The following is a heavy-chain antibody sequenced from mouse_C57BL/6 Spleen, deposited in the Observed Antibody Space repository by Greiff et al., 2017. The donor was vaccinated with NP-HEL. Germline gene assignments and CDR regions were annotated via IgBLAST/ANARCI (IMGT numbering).Heavy chain of an antibody. CDR1: GYTFTSYW. CDR2: IYPGNSDT. Sequence: VQLKQSGTVLARPGASVKMSCKTSGYTFTSYWMHWVKQRPGQGLEWIGAIYPGNSDTSYNQKFKGKAKLTAVTSASTAYMELSSLTNEDSAVYYCTRNYGSTESYYFDYWGQGTTLTVSS. CDR3: TRNYGSTESYYFDY. V-gene: IGHV1-5*01. D-gene: IGHD1-1*01. J-gene: IGHJ2*01.